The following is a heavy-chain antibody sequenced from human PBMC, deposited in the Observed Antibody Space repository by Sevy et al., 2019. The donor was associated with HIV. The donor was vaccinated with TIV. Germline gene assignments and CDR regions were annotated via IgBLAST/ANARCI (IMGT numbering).Heavy chain of an antibody. V-gene: IGHV1-3*01. J-gene: IGHJ3*02. CDR1: GYTFTSYA. D-gene: IGHD3-3*01. Sequence: ASMKVSCKASGYTFTSYAMHWVRQAPGQRLEWMGWINAGNGNTKYSQKFQGRVTITRDTSASTAYMELSSLRSEDTAVYYCARDYGGRFLEWLLYFAFDIWGQGTMVTVSS. CDR2: INAGNGNT. CDR3: ARDYGGRFLEWLLYFAFDI.